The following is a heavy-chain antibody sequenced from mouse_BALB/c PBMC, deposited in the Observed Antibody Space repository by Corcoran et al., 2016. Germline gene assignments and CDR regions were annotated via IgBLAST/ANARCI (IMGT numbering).Heavy chain of an antibody. CDR2: IYPYNDGT. D-gene: IGHD2-2*01. Sequence: EVQLQQSGPDLVKPGASVKMSCKASGYTFTSYVMHWVKQKPGQGLEWIGYIYPYNDGTKYNEKFKGKATLTSDKSSSAAYMEFSSLTSEDSAVYYCAREVPGGYPFDYWGQGTTLTVSS. V-gene: IGHV1S136*01. CDR3: AREVPGGYPFDY. CDR1: GYTFTSYV. J-gene: IGHJ2*01.